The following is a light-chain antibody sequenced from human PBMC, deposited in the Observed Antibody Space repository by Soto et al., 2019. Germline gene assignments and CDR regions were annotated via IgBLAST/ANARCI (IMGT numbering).Light chain of an antibody. Sequence: SYELTQPPSVSVSPGQTASITCSGDKLGEKYACWYQQKPGQSPVVVIYQDTKRPSGIPERFSGSNSGNTATLTISGTQAMDEADYYCQAWDSNNVVFGGGTKVTVL. CDR2: QDT. V-gene: IGLV3-1*01. CDR3: QAWDSNNVV. J-gene: IGLJ3*02. CDR1: KLGEKY.